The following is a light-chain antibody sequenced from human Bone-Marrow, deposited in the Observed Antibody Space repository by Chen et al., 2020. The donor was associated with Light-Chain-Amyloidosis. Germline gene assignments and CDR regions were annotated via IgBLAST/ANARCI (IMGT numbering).Light chain of an antibody. CDR1: SGSIATNY. CDR2: EDD. V-gene: IGLV6-57*01. Sequence: NFMLTQPHSVSESPGKTVIISCTRSSGSIATNYVQWYQQRPGSSPTTVIYEDDQRPSGVPDRFSGASDSSSNSASLTISGLKTEDEADDYCQSCEGSSQVEFGGGTKLTVL. J-gene: IGLJ3*02. CDR3: QSCEGSSQVE.